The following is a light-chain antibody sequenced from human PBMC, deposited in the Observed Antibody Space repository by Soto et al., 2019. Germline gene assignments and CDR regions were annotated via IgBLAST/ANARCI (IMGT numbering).Light chain of an antibody. V-gene: IGLV2-14*01. J-gene: IGLJ2*01. CDR2: DVS. Sequence: QSVLTQPASVSGSPGQSITISCTGTSSDVGGYNYVSWYQQHPGKAPQLMIYDVSNRPSGVSARFSGSKYGNTASLTISGLQAEDEADYYCSSYTSSSTLVFGGVTKLTVL. CDR3: SSYTSSSTLV. CDR1: SSDVGGYNY.